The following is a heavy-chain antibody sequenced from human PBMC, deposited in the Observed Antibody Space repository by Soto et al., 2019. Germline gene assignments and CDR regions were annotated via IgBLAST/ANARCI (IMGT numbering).Heavy chain of an antibody. J-gene: IGHJ5*02. CDR2: ISAYNGNT. D-gene: IGHD5-18*01. Sequence: ASVKVSCKVSGNTLTELSMHWVRQAPGKGLEWMGWISAYNGNTNYAQKLQGRVTMTTDTSTSTAYMELRSLRSDDTAVYYCARIHRDWFDPWGQGTLVTVSS. V-gene: IGHV1-18*01. CDR1: GNTLTELS. CDR3: ARIHRDWFDP.